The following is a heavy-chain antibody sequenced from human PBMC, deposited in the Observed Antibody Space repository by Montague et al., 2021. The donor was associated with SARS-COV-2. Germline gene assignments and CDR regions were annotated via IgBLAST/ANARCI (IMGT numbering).Heavy chain of an antibody. CDR3: ATGGYCSSTSCYGGYY. CDR2: IYSGGSST. CDR1: GFTFSSYA. D-gene: IGHD2-2*01. V-gene: IGHV3-23*03. J-gene: IGHJ4*02. Sequence: SLRLSCAASGFTFSSYAMSWVRQAPGKGLEWVSVIYSGGSSTYYSDSVKGLFTISRDNSKNTLYLQMNSLRAEDTAVYYCATGGYCSSTSCYGGYYWGQGTLVTVSS.